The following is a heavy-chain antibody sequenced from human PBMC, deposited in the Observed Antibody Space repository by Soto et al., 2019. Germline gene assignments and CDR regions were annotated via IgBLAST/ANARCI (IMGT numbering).Heavy chain of an antibody. Sequence: SETLSLTCTVSGGSISSYYWSWIRQPPGKGLEWIGYIYYSGSTNYNPSLKSRVTISVDTSKNQFSLKLSSVTAADTAVYYCAIPPYSGSFRLEYFQHWGQGTLVTVSS. D-gene: IGHD1-26*01. CDR3: AIPPYSGSFRLEYFQH. V-gene: IGHV4-59*08. CDR1: GGSISSYY. CDR2: IYYSGST. J-gene: IGHJ1*01.